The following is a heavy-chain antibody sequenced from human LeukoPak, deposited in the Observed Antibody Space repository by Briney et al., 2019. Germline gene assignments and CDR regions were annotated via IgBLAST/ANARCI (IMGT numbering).Heavy chain of an antibody. CDR3: ARAPALVFGVVIYYFDY. D-gene: IGHD3-3*01. J-gene: IGHJ4*02. CDR1: GGSISSYY. V-gene: IGHV4-4*07. Sequence: PPETLSLTCTVSGGSISSYYWSWIRQPAGKGLEWIGRIYTSGSTNYNPSLKSRVTMSVDTSKNQFSLKLSSVTAADTAVYYCARAPALVFGVVIYYFDYWGQGTLVTVSS. CDR2: IYTSGST.